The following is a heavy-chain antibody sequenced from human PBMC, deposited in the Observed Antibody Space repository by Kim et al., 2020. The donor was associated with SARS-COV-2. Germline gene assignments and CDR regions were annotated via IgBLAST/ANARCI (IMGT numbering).Heavy chain of an antibody. CDR3: ARHEVVGYGDYPVPMRFDP. J-gene: IGHJ5*02. CDR2: IDPSDSYT. V-gene: IGHV5-10-1*01. CDR1: GYSFTSYW. D-gene: IGHD4-17*01. Sequence: GESLKISCKGSGYSFTSYWISWVRQMPGKGLEWMGRIDPSDSYTNYSPSFQGHVTISADKSISTAYLQWSSLKASDTAMYYCARHEVVGYGDYPVPMRFDPWGQGTLVTVSS.